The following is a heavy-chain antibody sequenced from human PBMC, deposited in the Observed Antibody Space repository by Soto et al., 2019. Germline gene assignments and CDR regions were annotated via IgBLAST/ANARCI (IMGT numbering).Heavy chain of an antibody. Sequence: ASVKVSCKVSGYTLTELSMHWLRQAPGKGLEWMGGFDPEDGETIYAQKFQGRVTMTEDTSTDTAYMELSSLRSEDTAVYYCATVRPFIYCSSTSCPPYNWFDPWGQGTLVTVSS. CDR1: GYTLTELS. V-gene: IGHV1-24*01. D-gene: IGHD2-2*01. J-gene: IGHJ5*02. CDR2: FDPEDGET. CDR3: ATVRPFIYCSSTSCPPYNWFDP.